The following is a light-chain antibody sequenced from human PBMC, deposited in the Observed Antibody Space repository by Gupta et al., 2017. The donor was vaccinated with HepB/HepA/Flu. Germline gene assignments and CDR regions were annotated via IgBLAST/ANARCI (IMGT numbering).Light chain of an antibody. CDR2: RSN. J-gene: IGLJ3*02. CDR1: SSNIGSNY. CDR3: ATWADSLSGWV. V-gene: IGLV1-47*01. Sequence: QPVLTQPPSASGTSGQRVTISCSGSSSNIGSNYVYWYQQLPGTAPKLLIYRSNQRPSGVPDRFSGSKSGSSASLAISGLRSEDEADYYCATWADSLSGWVFGGGTKLTVL.